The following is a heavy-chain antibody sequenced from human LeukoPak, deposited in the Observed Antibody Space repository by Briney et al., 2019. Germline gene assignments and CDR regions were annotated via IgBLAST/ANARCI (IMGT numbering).Heavy chain of an antibody. J-gene: IGHJ6*02. V-gene: IGHV4-61*01. CDR3: ARGRSNYYGMDV. D-gene: IGHD1-26*01. CDR1: GGSVSSGSYY. Sequence: SETLSLTCTVSGGSVSSGSYYWSWIRQPPGKGLEWIGYIYYSGSTNYNPSLKSRVTISVDTSKNQFSLKVSSVTAADTAVYYCARGRSNYYGMDVWGQGTTVTVSS. CDR2: IYYSGST.